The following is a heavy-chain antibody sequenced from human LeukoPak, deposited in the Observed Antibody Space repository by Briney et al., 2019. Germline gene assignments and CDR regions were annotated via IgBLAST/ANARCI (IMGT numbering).Heavy chain of an antibody. CDR2: FDPEDGET. CDR3: ATDTLYGSYFDY. J-gene: IGHJ4*02. CDR1: GYTFTELS. D-gene: IGHD1-26*01. Sequence: ASVKVSCKVSGYTFTELSMHWVRQAPGKGLEWMGGFDPEDGETIYAQKFQGRVTMTEDTSTDTAYMELSSLRSEDTAVYYCATDTLYGSYFDYWGQGTLVTVSS. V-gene: IGHV1-24*01.